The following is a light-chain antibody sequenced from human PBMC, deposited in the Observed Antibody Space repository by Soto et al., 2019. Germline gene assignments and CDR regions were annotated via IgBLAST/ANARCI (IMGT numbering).Light chain of an antibody. CDR2: GAS. Sequence: ELVLRQSLAPLSVSPXXRATLSCRASQSVSSNLAWYQQKPGQAPRLLIYGASSRATGIPDRFSGSGSGTDFTLTISRLEPEDFAVYYCQQYGSSPLTVGGGTKVDIK. CDR3: QQYGSSPLT. CDR1: QSVSSN. J-gene: IGKJ4*01. V-gene: IGKV3-20*01.